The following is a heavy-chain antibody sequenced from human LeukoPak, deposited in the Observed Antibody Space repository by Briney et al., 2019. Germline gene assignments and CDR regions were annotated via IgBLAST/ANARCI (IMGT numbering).Heavy chain of an antibody. CDR1: GGPFSSYT. CDR3: ARALYCSSTSCYYYYGMDV. Sequence: SVKVSCKASGGPFSSYTISWVRQAPGQGVEWMGRIIPILGIANYAQKFQGRVTITADKSTSTAYMELSSLRSEDTAVYYCARALYCSSTSCYYYYGMDVWGQGTTVTVSS. D-gene: IGHD2-2*01. V-gene: IGHV1-69*02. J-gene: IGHJ6*02. CDR2: IIPILGIA.